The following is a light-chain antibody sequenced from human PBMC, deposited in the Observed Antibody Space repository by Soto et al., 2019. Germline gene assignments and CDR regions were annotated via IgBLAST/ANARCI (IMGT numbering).Light chain of an antibody. V-gene: IGKV3-15*01. J-gene: IGKJ1*01. CDR1: QSISDT. CDR3: QQYNNWPPWT. CDR2: GAS. Sequence: EIVITQSPATLSVSPGGRATLSCRASQSISDTLAWYQQKPGQAPRLLIHGASTRATGFPARFSGSGSGTDFTLTISSLQSEDFAVYYCQQYNNWPPWTFGQGTKVDI.